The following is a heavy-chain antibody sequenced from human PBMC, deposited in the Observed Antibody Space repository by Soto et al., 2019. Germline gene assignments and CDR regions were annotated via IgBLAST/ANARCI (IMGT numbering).Heavy chain of an antibody. CDR2: IRSKANSYAT. J-gene: IGHJ6*02. V-gene: IGHV3-73*02. Sequence: EVQLVESGGGLVQPGGSLKLSCAASGFTFSVSAMHWVRQASGKGLEWVGRIRSKANSYATAYAASVKGRFTISRDDSKNTAYLQMNSLKTEDTAVYYCTSSALIDYYYYYGMYVWCQGTTVTVSS. CDR3: TSSALIDYYYYYGMYV. CDR1: GFTFSVSA. D-gene: IGHD3-22*01.